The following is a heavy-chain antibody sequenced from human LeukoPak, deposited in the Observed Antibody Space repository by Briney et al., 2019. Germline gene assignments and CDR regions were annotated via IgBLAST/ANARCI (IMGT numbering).Heavy chain of an antibody. CDR2: IRSKANSYAT. D-gene: IGHD4-17*01. CDR3: TRHPTVGDFSFEDAFDI. J-gene: IGHJ3*02. V-gene: IGHV3-73*01. CDR1: GFTFSGSA. Sequence: GGSLRLSCAASGFTFSGSAMHWVRQASGKGLEWVGRIRSKANSYATAYAASVKGRFTISRDDSKNTAYLQMNSLKTEDTAVYYCTRHPTVGDFSFEDAFDIWGQGTMVTVSS.